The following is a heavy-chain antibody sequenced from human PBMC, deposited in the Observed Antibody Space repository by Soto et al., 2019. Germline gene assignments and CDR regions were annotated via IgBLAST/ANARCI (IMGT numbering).Heavy chain of an antibody. Sequence: QVQLQESGPGLVKPSETLSLTCTVSGGSISGHYWSWIRQPPGKGLEWIGYIYYTGNTNYNPSLTGRVPISLDTPKTQFALKLTSVPAADTAVYYCARRYMLAASFDPWGQGTLVTVSS. CDR3: ARRYMLAASFDP. CDR2: IYYTGNT. V-gene: IGHV4-59*08. D-gene: IGHD6-19*01. J-gene: IGHJ5*02. CDR1: GGSISGHY.